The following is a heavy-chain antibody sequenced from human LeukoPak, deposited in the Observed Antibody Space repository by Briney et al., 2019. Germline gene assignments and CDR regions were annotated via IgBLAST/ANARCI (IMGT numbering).Heavy chain of an antibody. CDR2: VSASGGST. D-gene: IGHD6-19*01. Sequence: GGSLRLSCAASGFTFSSYAMSWVRQAPGKGLEWVSAVSASGGSTYYADSVKGRFTISRDNSKNTLHLQMNSLRAEDTAVYHCARGGRAVPGSYYFDNWGQGALVTVSS. V-gene: IGHV3-23*01. CDR1: GFTFSSYA. J-gene: IGHJ4*02. CDR3: ARGGRAVPGSYYFDN.